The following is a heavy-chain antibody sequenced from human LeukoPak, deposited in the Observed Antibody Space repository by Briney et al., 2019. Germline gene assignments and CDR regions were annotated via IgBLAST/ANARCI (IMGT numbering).Heavy chain of an antibody. V-gene: IGHV3-23*01. CDR2: ISSNGGST. Sequence: AGGSLRLSCAASGFSVINTYVNWVRQAPGKGLEWVSSISSNGGSTYYADSVKGRFTISRDNSKNTLYLQMNSLRAEDTAVYYCAKASKMDTILPPFDYWGQGTLVTVSS. J-gene: IGHJ4*02. D-gene: IGHD5-24*01. CDR3: AKASKMDTILPPFDY. CDR1: GFSVINTY.